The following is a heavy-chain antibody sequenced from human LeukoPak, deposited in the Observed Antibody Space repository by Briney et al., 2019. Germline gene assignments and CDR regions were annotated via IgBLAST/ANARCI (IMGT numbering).Heavy chain of an antibody. CDR2: ISSSGSTI. CDR3: ARETGLGYSSSWYRDYYYYYMDV. CDR1: GFTFSSYE. D-gene: IGHD6-13*01. J-gene: IGHJ6*03. Sequence: PGGSLRLSCAASGFTFSSYEMNWVRQAPGKGLEWVSYISSSGSTIYYADSVKGRFTISRDNAKNSLYLQMNSLRAEDTAVYYCARETGLGYSSSWYRDYYYYYMDVWGKGTTVTVSS. V-gene: IGHV3-48*03.